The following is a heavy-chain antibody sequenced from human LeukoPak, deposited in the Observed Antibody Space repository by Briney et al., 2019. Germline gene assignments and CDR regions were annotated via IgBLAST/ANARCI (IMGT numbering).Heavy chain of an antibody. CDR1: GFTFDDYA. CDR2: INWNSDSI. D-gene: IGHD5-12*01. CDR3: ARGPSGYHNT. V-gene: IGHV3-9*01. J-gene: IGHJ4*02. Sequence: PGRSLRLSFAVSGFTFDDYAMHWIRQVPGKGLEWVSGINWNSDSIGYADSVKGRFTTSRDNSKNTLYLQMNSLRAEDTAVYYCARGPSGYHNTGGQGTLVTVSS.